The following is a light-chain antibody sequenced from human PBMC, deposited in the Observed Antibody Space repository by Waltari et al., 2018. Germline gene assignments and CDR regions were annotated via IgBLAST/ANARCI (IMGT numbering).Light chain of an antibody. J-gene: IGLJ2*01. CDR1: SSDVGSYNL. Sequence: QSALTQPASVSGSPGPSIPISCTGTSSDVGSYNLVSWYQQHPGKAPKLMIYEGSKRPSGVSNRFSGSKSGNTASLTISGLQAEDEADYYCCSYAGSHVVFGGGTKLTVL. CDR2: EGS. CDR3: CSYAGSHVV. V-gene: IGLV2-23*01.